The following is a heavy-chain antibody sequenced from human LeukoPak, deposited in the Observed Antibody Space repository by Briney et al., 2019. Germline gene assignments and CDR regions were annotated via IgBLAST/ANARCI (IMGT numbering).Heavy chain of an antibody. V-gene: IGHV3-30*03. CDR1: GFTFSSYG. CDR2: ISYDGSNK. D-gene: IGHD1-26*01. CDR3: ARAGGSYGNWYFDL. Sequence: PGGSLRLSCAASGFTFSSYGMHWVRQAPGKGLEWVAVISYDGSNKYYADSVKGRFTISRDNSKNTLYLQMNSLRAEDTAVYYCARAGGSYGNWYFDLWGRGTLVTVSS. J-gene: IGHJ2*01.